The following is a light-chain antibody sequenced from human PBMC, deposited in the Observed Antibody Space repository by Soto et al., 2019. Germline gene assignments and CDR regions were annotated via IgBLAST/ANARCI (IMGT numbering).Light chain of an antibody. CDR1: QSVSSN. CDR2: GAS. J-gene: IGKJ1*01. Sequence: EIVMTQSPATLSVSPGERATLSCRASQSVSSNLAWYQQKPGQPPRLLIYGASTRATGIPARFSGSGSGTAFNLTIGSRQSEDFAVYYCQQYINWWTCGQRTKVEIK. V-gene: IGKV3-15*01. CDR3: QQYINWWT.